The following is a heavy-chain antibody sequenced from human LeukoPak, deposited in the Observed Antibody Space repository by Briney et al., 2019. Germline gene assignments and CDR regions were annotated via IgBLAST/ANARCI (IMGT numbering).Heavy chain of an antibody. V-gene: IGHV4-61*01. D-gene: IGHD2-2*01. CDR2: IYYSGST. Sequence: SETLSLTCTVSGGSVSSGSYYWRWIRQPPGKGLEWIGYIYYSGSTNYNPSLKSRVTISVDTSKNQFSLKLSSVTAADTAVYYCARGTSSLHDAFDIWGQGTMVTVSS. CDR1: GGSVSSGSYY. J-gene: IGHJ3*02. CDR3: ARGTSSLHDAFDI.